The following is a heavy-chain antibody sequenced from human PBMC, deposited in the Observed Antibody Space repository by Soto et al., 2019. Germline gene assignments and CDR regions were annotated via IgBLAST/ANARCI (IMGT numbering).Heavy chain of an antibody. V-gene: IGHV3-33*01. CDR3: ASWLEPSSYYGMDA. D-gene: IGHD1-1*01. J-gene: IGHJ6*02. CDR1: GLTFRNYG. Sequence: QVQLVESGGGVVQAGRSLRLSCAASGLTFRNYGMHWVRQAPGKGLEWVAIIWHDGSQKYYADSVKGRFSISRDNSKNTLYLQMTSPGAEDTAVYYCASWLEPSSYYGMDAWGQGTTVTVSS. CDR2: IWHDGSQK.